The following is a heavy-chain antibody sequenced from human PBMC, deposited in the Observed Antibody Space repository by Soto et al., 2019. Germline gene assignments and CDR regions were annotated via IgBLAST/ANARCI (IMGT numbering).Heavy chain of an antibody. CDR2: IYNSEIT. J-gene: IGHJ3*02. D-gene: IGHD6-19*01. CDR1: GGSVSGYY. CDR3: ARHGPGLGTFDI. V-gene: IGHV4-59*08. Sequence: QVQLQESGPGLVKPSETLSLTCTVSGGSVSGYYWYWIRQPPGKRLEWIGYIYNSEITNYSPSLKSRVTISVDTSKNQLSLKLTSVTAADTAVYYCARHGPGLGTFDIWGQGTMVTVSS.